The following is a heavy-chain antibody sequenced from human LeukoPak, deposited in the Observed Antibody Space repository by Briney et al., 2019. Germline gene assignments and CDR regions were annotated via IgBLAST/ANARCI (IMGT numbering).Heavy chain of an antibody. CDR2: IYPGDSDT. Sequence: GESLKISCKGSGYSFTSYWIGWVRQMPGKGLEWMGIIYPGDSDTRYSPSFQGQVTISADKSISTAYLQWSSLKASGTAMYYCARQPFYYGSGSYNRFDYWGQGTLVTVSS. CDR1: GYSFTSYW. J-gene: IGHJ4*02. D-gene: IGHD3-10*01. V-gene: IGHV5-51*01. CDR3: ARQPFYYGSGSYNRFDY.